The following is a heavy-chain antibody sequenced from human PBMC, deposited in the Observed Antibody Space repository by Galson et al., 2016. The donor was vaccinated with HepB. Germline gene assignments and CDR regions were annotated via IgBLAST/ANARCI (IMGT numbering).Heavy chain of an antibody. V-gene: IGHV4-59*01. CDR3: ARGAVTRRSLFDYYYNTMDV. Sequence: LSLTCSVSGVSISSFYWSWIRQPPGKGLEWIGSFYYTGTTSYNPSLKSRVTISIDTSKTQFSLKLRSVTAADTAVYYCARGAVTRRSLFDYYYNTMDVWGQGTTVTVSS. CDR1: GVSISSFY. CDR2: FYYTGTT. D-gene: IGHD4-17*01. J-gene: IGHJ6*02.